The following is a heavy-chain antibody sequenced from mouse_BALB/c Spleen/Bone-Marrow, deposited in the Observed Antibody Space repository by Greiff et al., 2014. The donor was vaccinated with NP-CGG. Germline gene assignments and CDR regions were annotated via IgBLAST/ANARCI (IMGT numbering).Heavy chain of an antibody. CDR2: IDPANGNT. V-gene: IGHV14-3*02. J-gene: IGHJ1*01. CDR3: ATMITDWYFDV. CDR1: GFNIKDTY. D-gene: IGHD2-4*01. Sequence: EVKLMESGAELVKPGASVKLSCTASGFNIKDTYMHWVKQRPEQGLEWIGRIDPANGNTKYDPKFPGKATITADTSSNTAYLQLSSLTSEDTAVYYCATMITDWYFDVWGAGTTVTVSS.